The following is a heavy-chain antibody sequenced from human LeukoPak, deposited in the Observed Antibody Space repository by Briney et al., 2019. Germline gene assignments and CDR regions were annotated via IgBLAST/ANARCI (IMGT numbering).Heavy chain of an antibody. V-gene: IGHV3-30-3*01. CDR3: ASDSSGLGGFDY. J-gene: IGHJ4*02. CDR1: GFTFSSYA. D-gene: IGHD6-19*01. CDR2: ISYDGSNK. Sequence: GRSLRLSCAASGFTFSSYAMHWVRQAPGKGLEWVAVISYDGSNKYYADSVKGRFTISRDNSKNTLYLQMNSLRAEDTAVYYCASDSSGLGGFDYWGQGTLVTVSS.